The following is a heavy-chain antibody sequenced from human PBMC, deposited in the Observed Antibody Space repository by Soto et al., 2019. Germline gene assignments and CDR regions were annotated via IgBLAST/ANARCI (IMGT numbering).Heavy chain of an antibody. D-gene: IGHD3-16*02. Sequence: QVQLVQSGAEVKKPGASVKVSCKASGYTFTSYYMHWVRQAPGQGLEWMGIINRSGGSTSYAQKFQGSVTMTRDTSTSTVYMELSSLRSEDTAVYYCARGYDYAWGSFRYYFDYWGQGTQVTVSS. V-gene: IGHV1-46*03. J-gene: IGHJ4*02. CDR2: INRSGGST. CDR3: ARGYDYAWGSFRYYFDY. CDR1: GYTFTSYY.